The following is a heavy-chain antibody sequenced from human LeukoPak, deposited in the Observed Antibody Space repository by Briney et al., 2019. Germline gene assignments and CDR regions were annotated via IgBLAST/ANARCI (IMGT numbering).Heavy chain of an antibody. D-gene: IGHD6-13*01. CDR1: GGSISGYY. Sequence: SETLSLTCTVSGGSISGYYWSWIRQPPGKGLEWIAYIYYSGSPNYNPSLKSRVTISLDTSKNQFSLKLSSVTAADTGVYYCARGGYSSSWLSYWGQGTLVTVSS. CDR3: ARGGYSSSWLSY. V-gene: IGHV4-59*01. CDR2: IYYSGSP. J-gene: IGHJ4*02.